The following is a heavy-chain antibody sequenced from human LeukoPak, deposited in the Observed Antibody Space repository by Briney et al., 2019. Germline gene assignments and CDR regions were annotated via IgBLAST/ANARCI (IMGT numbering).Heavy chain of an antibody. V-gene: IGHV4-39*07. CDR3: ARSIWSLDESYYYYMDV. CDR2: IYYSGST. D-gene: IGHD2-21*01. J-gene: IGHJ6*03. Sequence: SETLSLTCTVSGGSISSSSYYWGWIRQPPGKGLEWIGSIYYSGSTYYNPSLKSRVTMSVDTSKNQFSLNLSSVTAADTAVYYCARSIWSLDESYYYYMDVWGKGTTVTISS. CDR1: GGSISSSSYY.